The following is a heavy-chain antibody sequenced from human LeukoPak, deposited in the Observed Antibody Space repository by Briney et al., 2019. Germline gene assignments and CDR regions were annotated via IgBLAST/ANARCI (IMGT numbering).Heavy chain of an antibody. J-gene: IGHJ5*02. CDR2: ISGSGGSR. D-gene: IGHD2-15*01. Sequence: TGGSLRLSCAASGFTFSSYAMNWVRQAPGKGLEWVSTISGSGGSRYYADSVKGRFTISRDDSKNTLYLQMNSLRAEGTAVYYCARAAPDIVVVVAATPQGWFDPWGQGTLVTVSS. CDR3: ARAAPDIVVVVAATPQGWFDP. V-gene: IGHV3-23*01. CDR1: GFTFSSYA.